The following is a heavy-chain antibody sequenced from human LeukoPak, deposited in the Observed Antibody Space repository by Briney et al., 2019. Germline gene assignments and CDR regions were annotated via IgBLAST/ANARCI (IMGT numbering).Heavy chain of an antibody. CDR1: GYTLTELS. CDR2: FDPEDGET. D-gene: IGHD6-13*01. V-gene: IGHV1-24*01. J-gene: IGHJ5*02. CDR3: APQSYSSSWYNWFDP. Sequence: ASVKVSCKVSGYTLTELSMHWVRQAPGKGPEWMGGFDPEDGETIYAQKFQGRVTMTEDTSTDTAYMELSSLRTEDTAVYYCAPQSYSSSWYNWFDPWGQGTLVTVSS.